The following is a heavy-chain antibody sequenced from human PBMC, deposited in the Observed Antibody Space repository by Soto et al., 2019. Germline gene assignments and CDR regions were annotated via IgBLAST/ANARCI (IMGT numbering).Heavy chain of an antibody. CDR2: FDPEDGET. D-gene: IGHD3-22*01. J-gene: IGHJ4*02. V-gene: IGHV1-24*01. CDR3: ATDPQPTIYYDSSGYYDLGY. CDR1: GYTLTELS. Sequence: ASVKVSCKVSGYTLTELSMHWVRQAPGKGLEWMGGFDPEDGETIYAQKFQGRVTMTEDTSTDTAYMELSSLRSEDTAVYYCATDPQPTIYYDSSGYYDLGYWGQGTLLTVSS.